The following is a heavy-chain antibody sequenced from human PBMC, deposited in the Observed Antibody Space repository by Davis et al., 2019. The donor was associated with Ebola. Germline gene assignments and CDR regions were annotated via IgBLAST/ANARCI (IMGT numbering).Heavy chain of an antibody. CDR3: TRARGSGGSRYFDY. J-gene: IGHJ4*02. CDR1: GFTFGDYA. D-gene: IGHD2-15*01. Sequence: GESLKISCTASGFTFGDYAMSWFRPAPGKGLEWVGFIRSKAYGGTTEYAASVKGRFTISRDDSKSIAYLQMNSLKTEDTAVYYCTRARGSGGSRYFDYWGQGTLVTVSS. CDR2: IRSKAYGGTT. V-gene: IGHV3-49*03.